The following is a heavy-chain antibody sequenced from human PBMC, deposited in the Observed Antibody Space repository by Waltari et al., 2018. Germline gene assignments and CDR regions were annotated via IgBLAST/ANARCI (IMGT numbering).Heavy chain of an antibody. V-gene: IGHV3-66*01. CDR2: IYSGGST. CDR1: GFTFSSYW. CDR3: ARDRHCSSSGCSGL. D-gene: IGHD2-2*01. J-gene: IGHJ4*02. Sequence: EVQLVESGGGLVQPGGSLRLSCAASGFTFSSYWMYWVLQAPGKGLVWVSIIYSGGSTYSADSVKGRFTISRDYSENTLYLQMNSLRGEDTAVYYCARDRHCSSSGCSGLWGQGTLVTVSS.